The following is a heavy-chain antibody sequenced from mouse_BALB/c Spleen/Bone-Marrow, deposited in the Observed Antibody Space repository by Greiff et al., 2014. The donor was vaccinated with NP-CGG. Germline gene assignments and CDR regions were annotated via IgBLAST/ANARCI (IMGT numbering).Heavy chain of an antibody. CDR1: GYSITSDYA. CDR2: ISYSGST. Sequence: VQLKESGPGLVKPSQSLSLTCTVTGYSITSDYAWNWIRQFPGNKLEWMGHISYSGSTSYNPSLKSRISITRDTSKNQFFLQLNSVTTEDTATYYCARYYGSSYYAMDYWGQGTSVTVSS. CDR3: ARYYGSSYYAMDY. J-gene: IGHJ4*01. D-gene: IGHD1-1*01. V-gene: IGHV3-2*02.